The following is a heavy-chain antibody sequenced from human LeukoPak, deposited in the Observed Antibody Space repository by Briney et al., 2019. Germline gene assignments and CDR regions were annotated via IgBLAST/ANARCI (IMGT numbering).Heavy chain of an antibody. CDR3: VGGSGY. CDR2: IKQDGSEK. Sequence: PGGSLRLFCVASGFTFSSYWMNWVRQAPGKGLEWVANIKQDGSEKYYVDSVKGRFTISRDNAKNSLYLQMNSLRAEDTAIYYCVGGSGYWGQGTLVTVSS. D-gene: IGHD5-12*01. J-gene: IGHJ4*02. CDR1: GFTFSSYW. V-gene: IGHV3-7*01.